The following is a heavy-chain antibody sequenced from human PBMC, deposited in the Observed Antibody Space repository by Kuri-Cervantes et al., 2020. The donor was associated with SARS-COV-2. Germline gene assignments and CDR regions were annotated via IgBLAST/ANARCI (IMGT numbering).Heavy chain of an antibody. Sequence: SETLSLTCAVSGYSISSGYYWSWIRQPAGKGLEWIGRIYTSGSTNYNPSLKSRVTMSVDTSKNQFSLKLSSVTAADTAVYYCAREGLWFGGRSFDYWGQGTLVTVSS. V-gene: IGHV4-4*07. D-gene: IGHD3-10*01. CDR1: GYSISSGYY. J-gene: IGHJ4*02. CDR3: AREGLWFGGRSFDY. CDR2: IYTSGST.